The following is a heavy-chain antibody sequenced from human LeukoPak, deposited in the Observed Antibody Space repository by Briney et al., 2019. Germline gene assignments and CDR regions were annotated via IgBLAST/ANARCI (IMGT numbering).Heavy chain of an antibody. CDR2: IYSSGDT. Sequence: SETLSLTCTVSDGSISSFYWSWIRQPPGKGLEWIGYIYSSGDTNYNPSLKSRVTISVDTSKNQFSLKLSSVTAADTAVYYCARRYNWNYGFDPWGQGTLVTVSS. CDR3: ARRYNWNYGFDP. D-gene: IGHD1-7*01. J-gene: IGHJ5*02. CDR1: DGSISSFY. V-gene: IGHV4-59*01.